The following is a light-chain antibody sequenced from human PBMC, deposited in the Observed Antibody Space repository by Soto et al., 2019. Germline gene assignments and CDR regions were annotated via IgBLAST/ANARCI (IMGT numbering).Light chain of an antibody. Sequence: QSALTQPASVSGSPGQSITISCTGSWTDIGTYNYVSWYQQYPGKAPKLIIYDVSYRPSGISHRFSGSKSGNTASLTISGLQGEDDGYYYCSSYTGRTTLVFGGGTKLTVL. CDR3: SSYTGRTTLV. CDR2: DVS. V-gene: IGLV2-14*01. J-gene: IGLJ2*01. CDR1: WTDIGTYNY.